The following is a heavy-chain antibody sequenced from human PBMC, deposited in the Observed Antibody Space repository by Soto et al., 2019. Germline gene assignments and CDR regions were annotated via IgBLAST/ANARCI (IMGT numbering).Heavy chain of an antibody. D-gene: IGHD3-9*01. V-gene: IGHV4-59*01. CDR2: TYSRGRT. CDR1: GASISSYS. J-gene: IGHJ1*01. Sequence: SETLSLTCPFPGASISSYSWSCLRKPRGKGWEWIGYTYSRGRTTYTPPPKRRVTISEDTSKNQFSRKLSSVTAADAAVYYGARWTGTHFQHGGRATLFTFPS. CDR3: ARWTGTHFQH.